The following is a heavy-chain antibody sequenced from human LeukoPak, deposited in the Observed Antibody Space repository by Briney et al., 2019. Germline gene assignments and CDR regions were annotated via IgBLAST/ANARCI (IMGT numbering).Heavy chain of an antibody. CDR2: IKQDGSEK. D-gene: IGHD5-18*01. Sequence: GGSLRLSCAASGFTFSSYWMSWVRQAPGKGLEWVANIKQDGSEKYYVDSVKGRFTISRDNAKNSLYLQMNSLRAEDTAVYYCARALRYSYGYWGEYYFDYWGQGTLVTVSS. V-gene: IGHV3-7*01. CDR3: ARALRYSYGYWGEYYFDY. J-gene: IGHJ4*02. CDR1: GFTFSSYW.